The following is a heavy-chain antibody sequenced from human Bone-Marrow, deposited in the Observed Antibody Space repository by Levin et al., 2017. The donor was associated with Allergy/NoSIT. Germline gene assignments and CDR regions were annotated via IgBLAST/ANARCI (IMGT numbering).Heavy chain of an antibody. CDR1: GFTFSSYD. CDR3: ARAFGYSYGGGMDV. Sequence: GGSLRLSCAASGFTFSSYDMHWVRQATGKGLEWVSAIGTAGDTYYPGSVKGRFTISRENAKNSLYLQMNSLRAGDTAVYYCARAFGYSYGGGMDVWGQGTTVTVSS. CDR2: IGTAGDT. J-gene: IGHJ6*02. V-gene: IGHV3-13*01. D-gene: IGHD5-18*01.